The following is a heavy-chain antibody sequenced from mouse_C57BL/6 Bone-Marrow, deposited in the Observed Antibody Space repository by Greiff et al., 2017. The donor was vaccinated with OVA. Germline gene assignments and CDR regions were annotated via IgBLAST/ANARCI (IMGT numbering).Heavy chain of an antibody. V-gene: IGHV3-6*01. CDR1: GYSITSGYY. CDR2: ISYDGSN. CDR3: ARGYYGNYVNYAMDY. D-gene: IGHD2-1*01. Sequence: EVQVVESGPGLVKPSQSLSLTCSVTGYSITSGYYWNWIRQFPGNKLEWMGYISYDGSNNYNPSLKNRISITRDTSKNQFFLKLNSVTTEDTATYYCARGYYGNYVNYAMDYWGQGTSVTVSS. J-gene: IGHJ4*01.